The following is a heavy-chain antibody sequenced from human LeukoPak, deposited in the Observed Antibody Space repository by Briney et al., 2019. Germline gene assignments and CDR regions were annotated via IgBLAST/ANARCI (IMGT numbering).Heavy chain of an antibody. D-gene: IGHD3-22*01. CDR3: TRPGKNYYDTSSFYVS. Sequence: PSETLSLTCTVSGGSITSYYWSWIRQPPGKGLEWIGYIYYSGNTNYNPSLKSRVTISIDTSKNQFSLNLSSVTASDTAVYYCTRPGKNYYDTSSFYVSWGQGTLVTVSS. CDR2: IYYSGNT. CDR1: GGSITSYY. J-gene: IGHJ5*02. V-gene: IGHV4-59*08.